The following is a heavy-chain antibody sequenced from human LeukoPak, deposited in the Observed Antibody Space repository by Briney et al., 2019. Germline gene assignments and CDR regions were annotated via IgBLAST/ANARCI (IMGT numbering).Heavy chain of an antibody. Sequence: SSETLSLTCAVYGGSFSDYWWTWIRQSPGKGLEWIGEVNHSGRTNYNPSLKSRVSISVDRSKKQFSLKLSSVTAADTAVYYCATYYDIFPFDYWGQGTLVTVSS. CDR2: VNHSGRT. J-gene: IGHJ4*02. V-gene: IGHV4-34*01. CDR1: GGSFSDYW. D-gene: IGHD3-9*01. CDR3: ATYYDIFPFDY.